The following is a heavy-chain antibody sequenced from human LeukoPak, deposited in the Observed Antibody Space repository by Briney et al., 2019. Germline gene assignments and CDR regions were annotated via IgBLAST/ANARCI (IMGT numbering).Heavy chain of an antibody. D-gene: IGHD3-10*01. CDR2: ISSSNTTV. CDR3: ARDQGITMVRGVINY. Sequence: GGTLRLSCAASGFIFSNYDMNWVRQAPGKGLEWISYISSSNTTVYYADSVKGRFTISRDNAKNSLYLQMNSLRAEDTAVYYCARDQGITMVRGVINYWGQGTLVTVSS. CDR1: GFIFSNYD. V-gene: IGHV3-48*01. J-gene: IGHJ4*02.